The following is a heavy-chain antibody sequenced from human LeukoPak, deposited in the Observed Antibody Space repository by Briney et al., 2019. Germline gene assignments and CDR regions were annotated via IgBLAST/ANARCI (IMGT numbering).Heavy chain of an antibody. CDR2: INHSGST. D-gene: IGHD3-22*01. CDR3: ARGSTFYYDSSGLANPFDY. V-gene: IGHV4-34*01. CDR1: GGSFSGYY. Sequence: SETLSLTCAVYGGSFSGYYWSWIRQPPGKGLEWIGEINHSGSTNYNPSLKSRVTISVDTSKNQFSLKLSSVTAADTAVYYCARGSTFYYDSSGLANPFDYWGQGTLVTVSP. J-gene: IGHJ4*02.